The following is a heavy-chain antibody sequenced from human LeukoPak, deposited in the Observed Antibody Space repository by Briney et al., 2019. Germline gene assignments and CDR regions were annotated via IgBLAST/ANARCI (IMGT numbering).Heavy chain of an antibody. V-gene: IGHV4-34*01. Sequence: SETLSLTCAVYGGSFSGYYWSWIRQPPGKGLEWIGEINHSGSTNYNPSLKSRVTISVDTSKNQFSLMLSSVTAADTAVYYCARGYKLLYPCGQGTLVTVSS. J-gene: IGHJ5*02. D-gene: IGHD2-2*01. CDR3: ARGYKLLYP. CDR2: INHSGST. CDR1: GGSFSGYY.